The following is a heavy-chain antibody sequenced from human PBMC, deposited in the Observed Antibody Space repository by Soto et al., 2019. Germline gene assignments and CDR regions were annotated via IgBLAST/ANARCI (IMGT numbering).Heavy chain of an antibody. D-gene: IGHD6-13*01. CDR1: GYTFTSYG. J-gene: IGHJ3*02. CDR2: ISAYNGNT. Sequence: ASVKVSCKASGYTFTSYGISWVRQAPGQGLEWMGWISAYNGNTNYAQKLQGRVTMTTDTSTSTAYMELRSLRSDDTAVYYCARHRKAAQTREDAFDIWGQGTMVTVSS. V-gene: IGHV1-18*04. CDR3: ARHRKAAQTREDAFDI.